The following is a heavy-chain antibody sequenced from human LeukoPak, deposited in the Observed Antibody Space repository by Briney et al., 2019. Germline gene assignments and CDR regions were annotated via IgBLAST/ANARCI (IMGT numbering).Heavy chain of an antibody. CDR3: ARGLVGTTGEQNWFDP. CDR2: IHASGST. D-gene: IGHD1-26*01. Sequence: SETLSLTCTVSAGSFSRYYWSWIRRPAGKGLEWIGRIHASGSTNYNPSLKSRVTISVDESQNHFSLRLTSMTAADTAVYYCARGLVGTTGEQNWFDPWGQGTLVTVSS. CDR1: AGSFSRYY. J-gene: IGHJ5*02. V-gene: IGHV4-4*07.